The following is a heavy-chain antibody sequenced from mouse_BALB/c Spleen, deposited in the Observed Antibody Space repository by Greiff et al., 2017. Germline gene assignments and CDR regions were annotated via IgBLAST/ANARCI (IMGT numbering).Heavy chain of an antibody. CDR2: IRNKANGYTT. D-gene: IGHD2-14*01. CDR1: GFTFTDYY. V-gene: IGHV7-3*02. CDR3: ARDRGYDLAWFAY. J-gene: IGHJ3*01. Sequence: EVQLVESGGGLVQPGGSLRLSCATSGFTFTDYYMSWVRQPPGKALEWLGFIRNKANGYTTEYSASVKGRFTISRDNSQSILYLQMNTLRAEDSATYYCARDRGYDLAWFAYWGQGTLVTVSA.